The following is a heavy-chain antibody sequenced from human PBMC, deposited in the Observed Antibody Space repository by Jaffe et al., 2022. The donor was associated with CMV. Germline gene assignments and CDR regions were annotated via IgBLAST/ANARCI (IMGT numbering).Heavy chain of an antibody. CDR2: ISGSGGST. J-gene: IGHJ4*02. Sequence: EVQLLESGGGLVQPGGSLRLSCAASGFTFSSYAMSWVRQAPGKGLEWVSAISGSGGSTYYADSVKGRFTISRDNSKNTLYLQMNSLRAEDTAVYYCANAYGSGSYALGLWGQGTLVTVSS. CDR1: GFTFSSYA. D-gene: IGHD3-10*01. V-gene: IGHV3-23*01. CDR3: ANAYGSGSYALGL.